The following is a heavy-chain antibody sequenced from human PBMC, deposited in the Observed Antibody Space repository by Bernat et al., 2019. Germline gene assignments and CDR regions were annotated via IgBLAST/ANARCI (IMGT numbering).Heavy chain of an antibody. D-gene: IGHD6-19*01. CDR2: IYSAGST. CDR3: ARGAAVAGVFDFDY. CDR1: GFIVSTHY. V-gene: IGHV3-53*02. J-gene: IGHJ4*02. Sequence: EVQLVETGGGLIQPGGSLRLSCAASGFIVSTHYMSWVRQAPGKGLERVSVIYSAGSTYYADSVHGRFSISRDISKNTVYLQMDSLRAEDTAVYFCARGAAVAGVFDFDYWGQGALVTVSS.